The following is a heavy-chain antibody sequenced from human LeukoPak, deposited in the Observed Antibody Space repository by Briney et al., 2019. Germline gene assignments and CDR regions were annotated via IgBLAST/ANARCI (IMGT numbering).Heavy chain of an antibody. CDR2: ISYSDSTT. D-gene: IGHD6-13*01. J-gene: IGHJ4*02. Sequence: GGSLRLSCAASGFTFSSCEMNWVRQAPGKGLEWVSYISYSDSTTQYADSVKGRFTISRDNAKNSLYLQVNSLRAEDTAVYYCASRVAAAGHHYFDYWGQGTLVTVSS. CDR1: GFTFSSCE. CDR3: ASRVAAAGHHYFDY. V-gene: IGHV3-48*03.